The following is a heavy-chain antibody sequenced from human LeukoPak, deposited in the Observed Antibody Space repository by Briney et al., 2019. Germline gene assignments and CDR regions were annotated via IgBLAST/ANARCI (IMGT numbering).Heavy chain of an antibody. CDR2: IYHSGST. J-gene: IGHJ6*02. V-gene: IGHV4-30-2*01. CDR1: GGSISSGGYS. D-gene: IGHD3/OR15-3a*01. Sequence: PAETLSLTCAVSGGSISSGGYSWRWIRQPPGKGLEWIGYIYHSGSTYYNPSLKSRVTISVDRSKNQFSLKLSSVTAADTAVYYCARGVLDSYYYYGMDVWGQGTTVTVSS. CDR3: ARGVLDSYYYYGMDV.